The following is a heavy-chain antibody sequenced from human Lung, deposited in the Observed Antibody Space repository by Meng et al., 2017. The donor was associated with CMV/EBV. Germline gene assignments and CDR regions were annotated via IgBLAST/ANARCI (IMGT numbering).Heavy chain of an antibody. D-gene: IGHD6-6*01. CDR3: ARQYSSSYYSDY. Sequence: SXTXSLXCGIYGGSLSGYYWSWIRQTPGKGLEWIGEIRHSGDITNYNPSLKSRVTISIDTSKKQFSLKLSAVTAADTAVYYCARQYSSSYYSDYWGHGTXVHGAS. CDR1: GGSLSGYY. J-gene: IGHJ4*01. CDR2: IRHSGDIT. V-gene: IGHV4-34*01.